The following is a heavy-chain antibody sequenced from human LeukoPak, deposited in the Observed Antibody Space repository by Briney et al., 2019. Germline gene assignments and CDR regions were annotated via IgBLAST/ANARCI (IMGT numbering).Heavy chain of an antibody. CDR2: IYYSGST. V-gene: IGHV4-59*12. CDR1: GGSISNYY. J-gene: IGHJ4*02. CDR3: ARGRPKIHFWSGYYTGKVSYFDY. D-gene: IGHD3-3*01. Sequence: SETLSLTCTVSGGSISNYYWSWIRQPPGKGLEWIGYIYYSGSTKYNPSLKSRVTISVDTSKNQFSLKLSSVTAADTAVYYCARGRPKIHFWSGYYTGKVSYFDYWGQGTLVTVSS.